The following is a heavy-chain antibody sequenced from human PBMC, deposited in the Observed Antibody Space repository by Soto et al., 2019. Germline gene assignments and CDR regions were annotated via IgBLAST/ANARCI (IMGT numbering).Heavy chain of an antibody. CDR3: ARPVEMATISRSYLFY. CDR2: IIPIFGTA. D-gene: IGHD5-12*01. Sequence: QVQLVQSGAEVKKPGSSVKVSCKASGGTFSNYAINWVRQAPGQGLEWMGGIIPIFGTANYAQKFQGRVTITEDESTSTAYLDLSSLRSEDTAVYYCARPVEMATISRSYLFYWGQGTLVTVSS. J-gene: IGHJ4*02. CDR1: GGTFSNYA. V-gene: IGHV1-69*01.